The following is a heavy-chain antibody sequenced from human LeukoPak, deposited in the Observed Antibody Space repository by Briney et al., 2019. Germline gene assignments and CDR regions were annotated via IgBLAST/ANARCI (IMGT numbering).Heavy chain of an antibody. CDR1: GFTFSSYG. Sequence: GGSLRLSCAASGFTFSSYGMHWVRQDPGKGLDWVAVIWYDGSNIYHGDSVKGRFTVSRDNSKNTLYLQMNSLRAEDTAVYYCARARNDYDSSGFSTLDYWGQGTLVTVSS. D-gene: IGHD3-22*01. CDR3: ARARNDYDSSGFSTLDY. CDR2: IWYDGSNI. V-gene: IGHV3-33*08. J-gene: IGHJ4*02.